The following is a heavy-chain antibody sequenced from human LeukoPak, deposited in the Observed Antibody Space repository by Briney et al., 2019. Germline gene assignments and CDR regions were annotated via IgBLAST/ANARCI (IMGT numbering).Heavy chain of an antibody. Sequence: ASVTVSCKASGYTFTSYAMHWVRQAPGQRLEWMGWINAGNGNTKYSQKFQGRVTITRDTSASTAYMELSSLRSEDTAVYYCARGGYCSGGSCSRGSKTLDYWGQGTLVTVSS. CDR1: GYTFTSYA. CDR2: INAGNGNT. J-gene: IGHJ4*02. D-gene: IGHD2-15*01. CDR3: ARGGYCSGGSCSRGSKTLDY. V-gene: IGHV1-3*01.